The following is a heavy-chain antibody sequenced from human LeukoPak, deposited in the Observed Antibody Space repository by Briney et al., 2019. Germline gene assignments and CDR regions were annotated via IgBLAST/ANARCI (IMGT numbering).Heavy chain of an antibody. Sequence: GSLRLSCSASGFTFSSYAMHWVRQAPGKGLEYVSAISSNGGSTYYADSVKGRFTISRDNSKNTLYLQMSSLRAEDTAVYYCVKDSILKIVVVLAATYFDYWGQGTLVTVSS. CDR1: GFTFSSYA. J-gene: IGHJ4*02. V-gene: IGHV3-64D*06. D-gene: IGHD2-2*01. CDR3: VKDSILKIVVVLAATYFDY. CDR2: ISSNGGST.